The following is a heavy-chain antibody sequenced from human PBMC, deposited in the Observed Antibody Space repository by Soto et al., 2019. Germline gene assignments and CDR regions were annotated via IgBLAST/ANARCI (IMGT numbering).Heavy chain of an antibody. Sequence: SETLSLTCTVSGGSISSGDYYWSWIRPPPGKGLEWIGYIYYSGSTYYNPSLKSRVTISVDTSKNQFSLKLSSVTAADTAVYYCARVSPYCSGGSCYADAFDIWGQGTMVTVSS. J-gene: IGHJ3*02. CDR3: ARVSPYCSGGSCYADAFDI. V-gene: IGHV4-30-4*01. CDR1: GGSISSGDYY. CDR2: IYYSGST. D-gene: IGHD2-15*01.